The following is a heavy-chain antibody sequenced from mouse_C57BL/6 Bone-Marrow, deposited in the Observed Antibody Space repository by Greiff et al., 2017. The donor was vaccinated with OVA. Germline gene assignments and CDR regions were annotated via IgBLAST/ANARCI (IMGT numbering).Heavy chain of an antibody. D-gene: IGHD1-1*01. J-gene: IGHJ4*01. V-gene: IGHV1-81*01. CDR2: IYPRSGNT. Sequence: VQLQQSGAELARPGASVKLSCTASGYTFTSYGISWVKQRTGQGLEWIGEIYPRSGNTYYNEKFTGKATLTADKSSSTAYMELRSLTSEDSAVYFCARVGYYGSSPMDYGGQGTSDTVSS. CDR1: GYTFTSYG. CDR3: ARVGYYGSSPMDY.